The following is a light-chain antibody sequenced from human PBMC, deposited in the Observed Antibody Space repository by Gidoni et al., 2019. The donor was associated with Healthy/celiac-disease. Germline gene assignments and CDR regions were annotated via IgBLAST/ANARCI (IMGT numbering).Light chain of an antibody. V-gene: IGLV1-40*01. CDR2: GNS. J-gene: IGLJ1*01. CDR1: SSNIGAGYD. Sequence: QSVLTQPPSVSGAPGQRVTISCPGSSSNIGAGYDVHWYLQLPGTAPKLLIYGNSNRPSGVPDRFSGSKSGTSASLAITGLQAEDEADYYCQSYDSSLSGYVFGTGTKVTVL. CDR3: QSYDSSLSGYV.